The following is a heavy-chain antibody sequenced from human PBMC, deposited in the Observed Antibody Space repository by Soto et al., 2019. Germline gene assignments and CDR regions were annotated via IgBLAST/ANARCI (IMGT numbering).Heavy chain of an antibody. V-gene: IGHV4-39*01. J-gene: IGHJ5*02. CDR3: ARHGGYCSGGSCYSAPPRYWFDP. Sequence: QLQLQESGPGLVKPSETLSLTCTVSGGSISSSSYYWGWIRQPPGKGLEWIGSIYYSGSTYYNPSLKSRVTISVDTSKNQFSLKLSSVTAADTAVYYCARHGGYCSGGSCYSAPPRYWFDPWGQGTLVTVSS. CDR2: IYYSGST. D-gene: IGHD2-15*01. CDR1: GGSISSSSYY.